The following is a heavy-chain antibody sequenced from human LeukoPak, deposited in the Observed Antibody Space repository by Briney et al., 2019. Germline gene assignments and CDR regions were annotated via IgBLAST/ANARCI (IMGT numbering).Heavy chain of an antibody. CDR1: GFTFSDYY. CDR2: ISSSGSTI. V-gene: IGHV3-11*01. CDR3: ARFLIYDFWSGFHPYGMDV. J-gene: IGHJ6*02. Sequence: GGSPRLSCAASGFTFSDYYMSWIRQAPGKGLEWVSYISSSGSTIYYADSVKGRLTISRDNAKNSLYLQMNSLRAEDTAVYYCARFLIYDFWSGFHPYGMDVWGQGTTVTVSS. D-gene: IGHD3-3*01.